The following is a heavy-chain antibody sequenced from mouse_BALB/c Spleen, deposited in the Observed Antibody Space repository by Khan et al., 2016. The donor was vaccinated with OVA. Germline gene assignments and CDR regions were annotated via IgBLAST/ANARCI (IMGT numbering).Heavy chain of an antibody. CDR2: ISGDSSTI. V-gene: IGHV5-17*02. J-gene: IGHJ2*01. CDR3: ATTYYYGYYFDY. Sequence: EVELVESGGGLVQPGGSRKLSCAVSGFTFSSYGMHWVRQAPEKGLEWVAYISGDSSTIYYAATVKGRFTISRDNPKNTLFLQMTSLMSEDTATYYCATTYYYGYYFDYWGPGTTLTVSS. D-gene: IGHD1-1*01. CDR1: GFTFSSYG.